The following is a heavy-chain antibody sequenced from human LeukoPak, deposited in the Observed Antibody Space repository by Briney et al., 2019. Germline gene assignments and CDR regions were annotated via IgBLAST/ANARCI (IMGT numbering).Heavy chain of an antibody. CDR2: IYYTGST. CDR3: AREGHDYGDYVFDY. CDR1: GGSISSYY. Sequence: SETLSLTCTVSGGSISSYYWSWIRQPPGKGLEWIGYIYYTGSTNYNSSLKSRVTISVDTSKNQFALRLSSVTAADTAVYYCAREGHDYGDYVFDYWGQGTLVTVSS. D-gene: IGHD4-17*01. V-gene: IGHV4-59*01. J-gene: IGHJ4*02.